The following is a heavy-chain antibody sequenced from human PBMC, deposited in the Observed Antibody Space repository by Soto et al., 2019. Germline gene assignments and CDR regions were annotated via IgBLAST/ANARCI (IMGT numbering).Heavy chain of an antibody. Sequence: GSGPTLVNPTQTLTLTCTFSGFSLSTSGVGVGWIRQPPGKALEWLALIYWNDDKRYSPSLKSRLTITKDTSKSQVVLTMTNMDPVDTATYYCAHWYSGSYRGFDAFDIWGQGTMVTVSS. CDR3: AHWYSGSYRGFDAFDI. CDR1: GFSLSTSGVG. CDR2: IYWNDDK. D-gene: IGHD1-26*01. V-gene: IGHV2-5*01. J-gene: IGHJ3*02.